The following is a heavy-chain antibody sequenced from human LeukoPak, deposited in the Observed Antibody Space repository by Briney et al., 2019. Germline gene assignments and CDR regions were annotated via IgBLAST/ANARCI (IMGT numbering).Heavy chain of an antibody. CDR3: ARGNSTVWYFDY. D-gene: IGHD4-17*01. V-gene: IGHV3-66*01. J-gene: IGHJ4*02. Sequence: GGSLRLSCAASGFTVSSNYMSWVRQAPGKGLEWVSVIYSGGSTYYADSMKGRFTISRDNSKNTLYLQMNSLRAEDTAVYYCARGNSTVWYFDYGGQGTLVTVSS. CDR2: IYSGGST. CDR1: GFTVSSNY.